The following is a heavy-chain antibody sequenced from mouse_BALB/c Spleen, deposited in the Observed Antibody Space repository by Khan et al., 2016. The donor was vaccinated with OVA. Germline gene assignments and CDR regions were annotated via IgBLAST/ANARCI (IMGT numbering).Heavy chain of an antibody. V-gene: IGHV2-6-5*01. J-gene: IGHJ4*01. CDR2: IWGGGST. Sequence: QVQLQQSGPGLVAPSQSLSITCTVSGFSLTDYGVSWIRQPPGKGLEWLGVIWGGGSTYYNSALKSRLSISKDNSKSQVFLKRNSLQTDDTAMYYCAKGVWSYYYANDYWGQGTSVTVSS. CDR3: AKGVWSYYYANDY. CDR1: GFSLTDYG. D-gene: IGHD2-10*02.